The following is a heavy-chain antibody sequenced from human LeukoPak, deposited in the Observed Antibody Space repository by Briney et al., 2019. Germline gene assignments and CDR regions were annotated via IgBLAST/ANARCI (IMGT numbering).Heavy chain of an antibody. D-gene: IGHD2-21*02. V-gene: IGHV3-66*01. J-gene: IGHJ6*03. Sequence: GGSLRLSCAASGFTVGSNYMSWVRQAPGKGLEWVSVIYSGGSTYYADSVKGRFTISRDNSKNTLYLQMNSLRAEDTAVYYCARVATVTATYYYYMDVWGKGTTVTISS. CDR3: ARVATVTATYYYYMDV. CDR1: GFTVGSNY. CDR2: IYSGGST.